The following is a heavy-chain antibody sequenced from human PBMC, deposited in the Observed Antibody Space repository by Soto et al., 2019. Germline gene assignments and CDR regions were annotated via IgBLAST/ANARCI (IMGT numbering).Heavy chain of an antibody. D-gene: IGHD1-1*01. Sequence: SETLSLTCAVSGASVRSYHWSWIRQAAGKGLEWIGRVQMSGTTNYNPSLKTRVTMSLDTSKNEVSLRMTSVTAADTAVYFCAQDRSTMTWFDPWGQGILVTVSS. V-gene: IGHV4-4*07. CDR1: GASVRSYH. J-gene: IGHJ5*02. CDR3: AQDRSTMTWFDP. CDR2: VQMSGTT.